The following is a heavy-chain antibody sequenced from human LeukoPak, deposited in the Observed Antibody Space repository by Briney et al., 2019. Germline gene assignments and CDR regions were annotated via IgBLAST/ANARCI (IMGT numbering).Heavy chain of an antibody. CDR3: ARDTPHYYGSGSYVLDAFDI. Sequence: ASVKVSCKASGGTFSSYAISWVRQAPGQGLEWMGGIIPIFGTANYAQKFQGRVTITADESTSTAYMELSSLRSEDTAAYYCARDTPHYYGSGSYVLDAFDIWGQGTMVTVSS. V-gene: IGHV1-69*01. J-gene: IGHJ3*02. CDR2: IIPIFGTA. D-gene: IGHD3-10*01. CDR1: GGTFSSYA.